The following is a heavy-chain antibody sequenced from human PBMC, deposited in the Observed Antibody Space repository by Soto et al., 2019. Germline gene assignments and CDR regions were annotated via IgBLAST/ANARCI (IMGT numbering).Heavy chain of an antibody. V-gene: IGHV1-18*01. Sequence: GASVKVSCKASGYNLISYGITWVRQAPGQALEWMAWISTNNGDTTSAQKLQGRVTMTTETCTSTVYMELRNLRSDDTAVYYYARGGRYCSGGPCYRPSTSYYFGMDVWGQGTTVTVSS. J-gene: IGHJ6*02. CDR3: ARGGRYCSGGPCYRPSTSYYFGMDV. D-gene: IGHD2-15*01. CDR1: GYNLISYG. CDR2: ISTNNGDT.